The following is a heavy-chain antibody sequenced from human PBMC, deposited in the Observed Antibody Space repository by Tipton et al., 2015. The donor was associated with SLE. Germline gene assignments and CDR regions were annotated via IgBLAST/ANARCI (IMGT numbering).Heavy chain of an antibody. Sequence: LGLSCTVSGGSISSSSYYWAWIRQPSGKGLEWIGSIYYSGSTYYNPSLESRVTISVDTSKNQFSLKPSSVTAADTAVFYCAHANWGTNFDYWGQGTLVTVSS. J-gene: IGHJ4*02. V-gene: IGHV4-39*07. D-gene: IGHD7-27*01. CDR3: AHANWGTNFDY. CDR2: IYYSGST. CDR1: GGSISSSSYY.